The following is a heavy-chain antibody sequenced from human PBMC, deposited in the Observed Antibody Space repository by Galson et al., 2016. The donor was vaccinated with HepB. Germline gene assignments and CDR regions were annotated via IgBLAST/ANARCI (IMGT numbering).Heavy chain of an antibody. D-gene: IGHD1-26*01. Sequence: SVKVSCKASDYTFTSYGISWVRQAPGQGLEWMGWISANNGNANYAQKFQGRVTMTTDTSTNTAYMELRSLRSDDTAIYHCVRDWDIGFRVRSVDFWGQGTLVIVSS. CDR2: ISANNGNA. CDR3: VRDWDIGFRVRSVDF. V-gene: IGHV1-18*04. J-gene: IGHJ4*02. CDR1: DYTFTSYG.